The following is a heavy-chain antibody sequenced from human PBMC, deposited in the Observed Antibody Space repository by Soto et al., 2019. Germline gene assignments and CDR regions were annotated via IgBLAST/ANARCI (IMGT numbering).Heavy chain of an antibody. CDR2: ISYDGSNK. Sequence: HPGGSLRLSCAASGFTFSSYGMHWVRQAPGKGLEWVAVISYDGSNKYYADSVKGRFTISRDNSKNTLYLQMNSLRAEDTAVYYCAKILQLGDYAYYYYGMDVWGQGTTVTVSS. CDR3: AKILQLGDYAYYYYGMDV. D-gene: IGHD4-17*01. CDR1: GFTFSSYG. J-gene: IGHJ6*02. V-gene: IGHV3-30*18.